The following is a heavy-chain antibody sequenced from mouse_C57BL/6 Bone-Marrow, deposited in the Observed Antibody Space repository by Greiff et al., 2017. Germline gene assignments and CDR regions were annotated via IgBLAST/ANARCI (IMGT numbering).Heavy chain of an antibody. Sequence: VQLQESGAELVRPGASVTLSCKASGYTFTDYEMHWVKQTPVHGLEWIGAIDPETGGTAYNQKFKGKATLTVDKSSSTAYMELHSLTSEDSAVYFCARDYGSSYWYFDVWGTGTTVTVSS. D-gene: IGHD1-1*01. CDR2: IDPETGGT. CDR3: ARDYGSSYWYFDV. J-gene: IGHJ1*03. V-gene: IGHV1-15*01. CDR1: GYTFTDYE.